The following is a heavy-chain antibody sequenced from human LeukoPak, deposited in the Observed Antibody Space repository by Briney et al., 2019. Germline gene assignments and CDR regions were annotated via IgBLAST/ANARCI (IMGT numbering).Heavy chain of an antibody. CDR3: ARFMTTVTLRLLDY. J-gene: IGHJ4*02. V-gene: IGHV4-30-4*08. Sequence: SQTLSLTCTVSGGSISSGDYYWSRIRQPPGKGLEWIGYIYYSGSTYYNPSLKSRVTISVDTSKNQFSLKLSSVTAADTAVYYCARFMTTVTLRLLDYWGQGTLVTVSS. D-gene: IGHD4-17*01. CDR1: GGSISSGDYY. CDR2: IYYSGST.